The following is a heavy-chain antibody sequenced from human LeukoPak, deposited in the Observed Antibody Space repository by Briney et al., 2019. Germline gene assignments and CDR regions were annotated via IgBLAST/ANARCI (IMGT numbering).Heavy chain of an antibody. CDR2: IVVGSGNT. CDR3: AAAPWWELLFFDY. J-gene: IGHJ4*02. V-gene: IGHV1-58*02. CDR1: GFTFTSSA. D-gene: IGHD1-26*01. Sequence: SVKVSCKASGFTFTSSAMQWVRQARGQRLEWIGWIVVGSGNTNYAQKFQERVTITRDMSTSTAYMELSSLRSEDTAVYYYAAAPWWELLFFDYWGQGTLVTVSS.